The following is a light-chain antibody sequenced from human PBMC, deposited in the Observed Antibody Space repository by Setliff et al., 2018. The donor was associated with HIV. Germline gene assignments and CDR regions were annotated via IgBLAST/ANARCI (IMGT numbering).Light chain of an antibody. CDR2: ELS. J-gene: IGLJ1*01. Sequence: QSVLTQPASVSGSPGQSITISCTGTSSDVGGCNYVSWYQHYPGKAPKRMIYELSQRPSGVPDRFSGSKSGNTASLTVSGLQAEDAADYYCASYAGDGVHDIYVFGTGTKAPV. V-gene: IGLV2-8*01. CDR1: SSDVGGCNY. CDR3: ASYAGDGVHDIYV.